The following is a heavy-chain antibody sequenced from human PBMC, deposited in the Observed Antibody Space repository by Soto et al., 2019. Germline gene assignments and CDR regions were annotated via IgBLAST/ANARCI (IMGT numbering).Heavy chain of an antibody. Sequence: GRSLRLSCAASGFTFSNAWMNWVRQAPGKGLEWVGRIKSKTDGGTTDYAAPVKGRFTISRDDSKNTLYLQMNSLKTEDTAVYYCTTLYDILTGYLDYYYYGMDVWGQGTTVTVSS. D-gene: IGHD3-9*01. CDR1: GFTFSNAW. CDR2: IKSKTDGGTT. V-gene: IGHV3-15*07. CDR3: TTLYDILTGYLDYYYYGMDV. J-gene: IGHJ6*02.